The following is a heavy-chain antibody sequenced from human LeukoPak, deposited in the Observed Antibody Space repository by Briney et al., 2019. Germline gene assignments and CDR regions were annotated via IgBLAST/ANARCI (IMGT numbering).Heavy chain of an antibody. V-gene: IGHV1-18*01. J-gene: IGHJ6*02. D-gene: IGHD3-3*01. CDR1: GYTFTSYG. CDR2: ISAYNGNT. CDR3: ARDFRSVALYYYYGMDV. Sequence: ASVKVSCKASGYTFTSYGISWARQAPGQGLEWMGWISAYNGNTNYAQKLQGRVTMTTDTSTSTAYMELRSLRSDDTAVYYCARDFRSVALYYYYGMDVWGQGTTVTVSS.